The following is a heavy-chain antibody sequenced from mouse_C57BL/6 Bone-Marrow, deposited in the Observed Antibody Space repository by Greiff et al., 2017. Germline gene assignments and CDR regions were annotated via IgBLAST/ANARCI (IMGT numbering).Heavy chain of an antibody. CDR1: GYTFTSYW. CDR3: ARYYGSSYFDY. CDR2: IDPSDSET. D-gene: IGHD1-1*01. V-gene: IGHV1-52*01. J-gene: IGHJ2*01. Sequence: QVQLQQPGAELVRPGSSVKLSCKASGYTFTSYWMHWVKQRPIQGLEWIGNIDPSDSETHYNQKFKDKATLTVDKSSSTAYMQLSSLTSEDSAVYYCARYYGSSYFDYWSQGTTLTVSS.